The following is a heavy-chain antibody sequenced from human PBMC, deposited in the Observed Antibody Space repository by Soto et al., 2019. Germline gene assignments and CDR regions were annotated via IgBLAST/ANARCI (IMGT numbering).Heavy chain of an antibody. D-gene: IGHD3-3*01. CDR2: IYHSGST. V-gene: IGHV4-4*02. Sequence: PSETLSLTCAVPSGSISSSNWWSWVRQPPGKGLEWIGEIYHSGSTNYNPSLKSRVTISVDKSKNQFSLKLSSVTAADTAVYYCARLKAIFGVDYYFDYWGQGTLVTVSS. CDR3: ARLKAIFGVDYYFDY. CDR1: SGSISSSNW. J-gene: IGHJ4*02.